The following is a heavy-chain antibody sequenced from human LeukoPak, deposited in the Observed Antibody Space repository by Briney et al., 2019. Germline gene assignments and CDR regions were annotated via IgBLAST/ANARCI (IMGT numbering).Heavy chain of an antibody. CDR1: GFTFGDYA. Sequence: GRSLRLSCTASGFTFGDYAMSWVRQAPGKGLEWVGFIRSKAYGGTTEYAASVKGRLTISRDDSKSIAYLQMNSLKTEDTAVYYCTRGIVAKYGMDVWGQGTTVTVSS. J-gene: IGHJ6*02. CDR3: TRGIVAKYGMDV. V-gene: IGHV3-49*04. CDR2: IRSKAYGGTT. D-gene: IGHD5-12*01.